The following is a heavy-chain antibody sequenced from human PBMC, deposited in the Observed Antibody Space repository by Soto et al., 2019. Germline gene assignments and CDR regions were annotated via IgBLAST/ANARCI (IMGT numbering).Heavy chain of an antibody. D-gene: IGHD5-12*01. J-gene: IGHJ6*04. CDR2: ISTYNGDT. Sequence: GASVKVSCKASGYTFTRSGISWVRQAPGQGLEWMGWISTYNGDTNYAQTFQGRVTMTTDTSTSTAYMELRSLRSDDTAVYYCAREGVAPYYYYGMDVGGKGTPVTVSS. CDR1: GYTFTRSG. V-gene: IGHV1-18*01. CDR3: AREGVAPYYYYGMDV.